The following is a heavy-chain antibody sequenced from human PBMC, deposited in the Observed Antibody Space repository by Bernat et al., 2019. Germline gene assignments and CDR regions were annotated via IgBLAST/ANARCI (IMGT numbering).Heavy chain of an antibody. CDR3: ARGGRIAVAGAPDY. D-gene: IGHD6-19*01. V-gene: IGHV4-34*01. CDR2: INHSGST. CDR1: GGSFSGFY. Sequence: QVQLQQWGAGLLKPSETLSLTCAVYGGSFSGFYWSWIRQPPGKGLEWMGEINHSGSTNYNPSLKSRVTISVDTSKNQFSLKLSSVTAADTAVYYCARGGRIAVAGAPDYWGQGTLVTVSS. J-gene: IGHJ4*02.